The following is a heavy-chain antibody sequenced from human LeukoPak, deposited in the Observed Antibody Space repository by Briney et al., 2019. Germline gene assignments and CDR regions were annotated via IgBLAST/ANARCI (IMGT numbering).Heavy chain of an antibody. V-gene: IGHV1-46*01. CDR2: INPSGTST. J-gene: IGHJ4*02. D-gene: IGHD1-26*01. CDR3: ARPHGESYYYFDY. Sequence: ASVKVSCKASGYTLTDYAMHWVRQAPGQGLEWMGVINPSGTSTDYAQRFQGRVTMTRDTSTNTVYMELSSLRSEDTAVYYCARPHGESYYYFDYWGQGTLVTVSS. CDR1: GYTLTDYA.